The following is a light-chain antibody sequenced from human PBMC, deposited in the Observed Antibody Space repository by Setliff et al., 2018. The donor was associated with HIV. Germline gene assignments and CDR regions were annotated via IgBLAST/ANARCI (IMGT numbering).Light chain of an antibody. CDR3: TSYSSRSTPYV. CDR2: EVS. CDR1: SSDVGGFNY. J-gene: IGLJ1*01. Sequence: QSALTQPASVSGSPGQSITISCTGTSSDVGGFNYVSWYQHHPGKAPKLMIYEVSNRPSEVSNRFSGSKSGNTASLTISGLQAEDEADYYCTSYSSRSTPYVFGTGTKVTVL. V-gene: IGLV2-14*01.